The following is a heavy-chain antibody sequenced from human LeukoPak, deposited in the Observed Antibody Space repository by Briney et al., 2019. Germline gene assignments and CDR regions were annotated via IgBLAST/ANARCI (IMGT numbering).Heavy chain of an antibody. J-gene: IGHJ4*02. D-gene: IGHD5-12*01. Sequence: PGGSLRLSCAASGFTFSSYSMNWVRQDPGKRLEWVSYISSSSSTIYYADSVKGRFTISRDNSKDTLYLQMNSLRAEDTAVYYCARNENSGWGYFDYWGQGTLVTVSS. CDR3: ARNENSGWGYFDY. CDR1: GFTFSSYS. CDR2: ISSSSSTI. V-gene: IGHV3-48*01.